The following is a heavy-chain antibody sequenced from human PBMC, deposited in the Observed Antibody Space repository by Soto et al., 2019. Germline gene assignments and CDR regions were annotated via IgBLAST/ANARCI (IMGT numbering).Heavy chain of an antibody. Sequence: SQTLSLTCAISGDSVSSNSSAWNWIRQSPSRGLEWLGRTYYRSKWYNDYAVSVKSRITINQDTSKNQFSLQLNSVTPEETAVYYCARDYHYYDSSGYYLGRISYYGMDVWGKGTTVT. V-gene: IGHV6-1*01. D-gene: IGHD3-22*01. J-gene: IGHJ6*04. CDR2: TYYRSKWYN. CDR3: ARDYHYYDSSGYYLGRISYYGMDV. CDR1: GDSVSSNSSA.